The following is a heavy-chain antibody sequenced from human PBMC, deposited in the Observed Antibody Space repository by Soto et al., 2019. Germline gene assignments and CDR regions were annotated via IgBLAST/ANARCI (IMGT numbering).Heavy chain of an antibody. V-gene: IGHV1-3*01. CDR3: ARGDEDPFAIFGVVGNWFDP. J-gene: IGHJ5*02. Sequence: QVQLVQSGAEVKKPGASVKVSCKASGYTFTAYAIHRVRQAPGQRLEWMGWINAGNGNTKYSQKFQGRVTITSDTSASIAYMELSSLRSEDTAVYYCARGDEDPFAIFGVVGNWFDPWGQGTLVTVSS. D-gene: IGHD3-3*01. CDR1: GYTFTAYA. CDR2: INAGNGNT.